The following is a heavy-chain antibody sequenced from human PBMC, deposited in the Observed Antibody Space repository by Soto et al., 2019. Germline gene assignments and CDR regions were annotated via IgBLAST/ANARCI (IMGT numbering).Heavy chain of an antibody. J-gene: IGHJ5*02. D-gene: IGHD2-15*01. CDR1: GGSFSSFY. Sequence: PSETLSLTCTVYGGSFSSFYWSWIRQSPGKGLEWIGEIHHSGTTNYNPSLKSRVTISVDTSKNQFSLTLTSVTAADTAVYYCARQCRGVTCHWFVPWGQGTLVTVSS. CDR2: IHHSGTT. CDR3: ARQCRGVTCHWFVP. V-gene: IGHV4-34*01.